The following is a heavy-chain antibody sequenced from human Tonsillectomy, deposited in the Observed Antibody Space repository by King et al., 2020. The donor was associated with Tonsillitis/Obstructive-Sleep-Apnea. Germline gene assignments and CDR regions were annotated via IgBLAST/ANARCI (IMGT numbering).Heavy chain of an antibody. CDR3: AKDVEREAYYNFYFMDV. Sequence: QLVESGGGLVQPGRSLRLSCAASGFTFDDYAMHWVRQAPGKGLEWVAGIIWNSANIGYADSVKGRFTISRDNAKNSLYLQMNSLRAEDTALYYCAKDVEREAYYNFYFMDVWGKGTTVTVSS. CDR2: IIWNSANI. D-gene: IGHD5-24*01. J-gene: IGHJ6*03. V-gene: IGHV3-9*01. CDR1: GFTFDDYA.